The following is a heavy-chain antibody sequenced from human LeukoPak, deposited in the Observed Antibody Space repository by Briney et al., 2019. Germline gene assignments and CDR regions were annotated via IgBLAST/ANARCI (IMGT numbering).Heavy chain of an antibody. CDR2: ISYDGSNK. Sequence: PGGSLRLSCAASGFTFSSYAMHWVRQAPGKGLEWVAVISYDGSNKYYADSVKGRFTISRDNSKNTLYLQMNSLRAEDTAVYYCARDRQKYYRVVLDYWGQGTLVTVSS. CDR1: GFTFSSYA. CDR3: ARDRQKYYRVVLDY. V-gene: IGHV3-30*04. D-gene: IGHD2/OR15-2a*01. J-gene: IGHJ4*02.